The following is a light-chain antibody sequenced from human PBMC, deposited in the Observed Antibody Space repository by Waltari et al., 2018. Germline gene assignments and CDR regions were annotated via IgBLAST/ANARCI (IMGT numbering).Light chain of an antibody. Sequence: EIVMTQSPATLSVSPGERATLSCRANQSVSNNLAWYQQKPGQAPRLLIYGASTRATGIPARFSGSGSGTEFTLTITSLQSEDFALYYCQQYDNYPPWTFGQGTKVEIK. J-gene: IGKJ1*01. CDR3: QQYDNYPPWT. V-gene: IGKV3-15*01. CDR2: GAS. CDR1: QSVSNN.